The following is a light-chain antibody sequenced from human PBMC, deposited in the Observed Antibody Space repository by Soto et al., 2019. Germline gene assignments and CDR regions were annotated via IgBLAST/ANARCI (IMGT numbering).Light chain of an antibody. CDR3: QQSFSTPQT. CDR1: QSISSY. Sequence: DIQMTHSPSSLSASVGYRVAITCRASQSISSYLNWYQQKPGKAPKLLIYATSSLQGGVPSRFSGSGSGTDFTLAISSLQPEDFATYYCQQSFSTPQTFGQGTKVDIK. J-gene: IGKJ1*01. CDR2: ATS. V-gene: IGKV1-39*01.